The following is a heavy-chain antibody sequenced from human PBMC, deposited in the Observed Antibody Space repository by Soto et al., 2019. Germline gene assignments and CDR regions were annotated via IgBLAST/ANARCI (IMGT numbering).Heavy chain of an antibody. CDR1: GYSFATYW. D-gene: IGHD3-22*01. CDR2: IYPGDSDT. V-gene: IGHV5-51*01. CDR3: ASKNYYDSSGYY. J-gene: IGHJ4*02. Sequence: GESLKISCKGSGYSFATYWIGWVRQMPGKGLEWMGIIYPGDSDTRYSPSFQGQVTLSADKSISTAYLQWSSLKASDTAVYYCASKNYYDSSGYYWGQGTLVTVSS.